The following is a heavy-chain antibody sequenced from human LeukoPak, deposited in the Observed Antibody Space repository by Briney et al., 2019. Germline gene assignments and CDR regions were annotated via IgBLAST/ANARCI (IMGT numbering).Heavy chain of an antibody. J-gene: IGHJ6*03. CDR3: ARGVGYSYGYRTYYYYYMDV. CDR1: GGSFSGYY. V-gene: IGHV4-34*01. CDR2: INHSGST. Sequence: PSETLSLTCAVYGGSFSGYYWSWIRQPPGKGLEWIGEINHSGSTNYNPSLKSRVTISVDTSKNQFSLKLSSVTAADTAEYYCARGVGYSYGYRTYYYYYMDVWGKGTTVTVSS. D-gene: IGHD5-18*01.